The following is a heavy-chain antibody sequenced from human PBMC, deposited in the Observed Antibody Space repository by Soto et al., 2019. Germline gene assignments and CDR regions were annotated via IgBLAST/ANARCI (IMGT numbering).Heavy chain of an antibody. CDR2: IYYSGST. Sequence: QVQLQESGPGLVKPSQTLSLTCTVSGGSISSGGYYWSWIRQHPGKGLEWIGYIYYSGSTYYNPSLKSRVTISVDTFKNQFSLKLSSVTAADTAVYYCARVRRAVAGYYYGMDVWGQGTTVTVSS. CDR1: GGSISSGGYY. CDR3: ARVRRAVAGYYYGMDV. J-gene: IGHJ6*02. V-gene: IGHV4-31*03. D-gene: IGHD6-19*01.